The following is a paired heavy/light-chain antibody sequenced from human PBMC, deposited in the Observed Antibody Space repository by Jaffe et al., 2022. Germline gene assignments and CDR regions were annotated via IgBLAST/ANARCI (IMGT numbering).Heavy chain of an antibody. CDR2: IYYSGST. J-gene: IGHJ5*02. D-gene: IGHD1-7*01. CDR3: ARHGIPGTTFGCFDP. V-gene: IGHV4-39*01. CDR1: SGSITTSYY. Sequence: QLQLHESGPGLVKPSETLSLTCTVSSGSITTSYYWGWIRQPPGKGLEWIGSIYYSGSTYYNASLKSRVTLSVDTSNNQFSLKLNSVTAADTAVYYCARHGIPGTTFGCFDPWGQGTLVTVSS.
Light chain of an antibody. Sequence: DIQMTQSPSSLSASVGDRVTISCRASQGISNYLAWYQQKPGKVPKVLIYGASTLQSGVPSRFSGSGSGTDFTLTISSLQSEDVATYYCQKYNSGPFTFGGGTKVQIK. CDR1: QGISNY. V-gene: IGKV1-27*01. CDR3: QKYNSGPFT. CDR2: GAS. J-gene: IGKJ4*01.